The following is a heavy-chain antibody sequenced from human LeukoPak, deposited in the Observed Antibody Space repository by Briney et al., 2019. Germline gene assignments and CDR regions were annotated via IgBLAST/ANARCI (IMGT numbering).Heavy chain of an antibody. D-gene: IGHD3-16*01. Sequence: PSETLSLTCTVSGGSISSYYWSWIRQPPGKGLEWMAYIYYSGSTNYNPSLKSRVTISVDTSKNQFSLKLTSVTAADTAVYYCVRAVISFGAAVAKGFDCWGQGTLVTVSS. CDR1: GGSISSYY. CDR2: IYYSGST. V-gene: IGHV4-59*13. CDR3: VRAVISFGAAVAKGFDC. J-gene: IGHJ4*02.